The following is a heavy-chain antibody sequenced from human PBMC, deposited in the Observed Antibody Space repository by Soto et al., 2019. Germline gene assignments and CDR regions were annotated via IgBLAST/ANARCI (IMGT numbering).Heavy chain of an antibody. CDR1: GYTLTELS. CDR2: FDPEDGET. V-gene: IGHV1-24*01. D-gene: IGHD4-4*01. CDR3: ATLPSMTTVLPNWFDP. Sequence: AASVKVSCKVSGYTLTELSMHWVRQAPGKGLEWMGGFDPEDGETIYAQKFQGRVTMTEDTSTDTAYMELSSLRSEDTAVYYCATLPSMTTVLPNWFDPWGQGTLLTVSS. J-gene: IGHJ5*02.